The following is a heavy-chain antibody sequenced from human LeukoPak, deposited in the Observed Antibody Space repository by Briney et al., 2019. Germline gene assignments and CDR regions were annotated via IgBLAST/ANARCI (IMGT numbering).Heavy chain of an antibody. V-gene: IGHV4-31*03. CDR1: GGSISSGGYY. D-gene: IGHD3-10*01. CDR2: IYYSGST. CDR3: ARVEVLLWFGELKSGTFDY. Sequence: SETLSLACTVSGGSISSGGYYWSWIRQHPRKGLGWIGYIYYSGSTYYNPTLKSRVTISVDTSKNQFSLKLSSVTAADTAVYYCARVEVLLWFGELKSGTFDYWGQGTLVTVSS. J-gene: IGHJ4*02.